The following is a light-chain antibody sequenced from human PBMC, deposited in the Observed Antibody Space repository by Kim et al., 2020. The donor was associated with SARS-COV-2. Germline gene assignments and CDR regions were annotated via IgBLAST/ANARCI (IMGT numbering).Light chain of an antibody. CDR3: QQSNNWPYT. CDR1: QSVSNN. Sequence: EVVMTQSPATLSVSPGERATLSCRASQSVSNNLAWYQQKPGQAPRLLIYGASIRATGIPPRISGSGSGTEFTLTFSRLQSEDFAVYYCQQSNNWPYTFGQGTKLEI. CDR2: GAS. V-gene: IGKV3-15*01. J-gene: IGKJ2*01.